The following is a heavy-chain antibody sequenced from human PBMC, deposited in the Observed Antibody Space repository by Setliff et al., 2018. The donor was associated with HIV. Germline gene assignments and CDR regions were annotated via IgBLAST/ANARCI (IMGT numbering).Heavy chain of an antibody. V-gene: IGHV4-59*04. CDR1: GGSISGYY. J-gene: IGHJ4*02. CDR3: ATLDHSGGNFLAY. CDR2: IYYTGNT. Sequence: SETLSLTCTVSGGSISGYYWGWIRQPPGKGLEWVGTIYYTGNTFYNPSLKSRISISVDTSKEQFSLELSSATAADTAVYYCATLDHSGGNFLAYWGQGSLVTVSS. D-gene: IGHD2-21*02.